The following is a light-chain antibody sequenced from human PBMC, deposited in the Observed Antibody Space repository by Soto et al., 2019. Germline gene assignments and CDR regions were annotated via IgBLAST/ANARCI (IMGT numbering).Light chain of an antibody. J-gene: IGKJ1*01. CDR2: WES. CDR3: QQYYSTPRT. Sequence: DIVMTQSPDSLAVSLGERATINCKSSQSVLYSSNNKNYLAWYQQKPGQHPKLLIYWESTRESGVPDRFSGSGSGTDFTLTIRSLQAEDVAVYYCQQYYSTPRTFGQGTKVEIK. CDR1: QSVLYSSNNKNY. V-gene: IGKV4-1*01.